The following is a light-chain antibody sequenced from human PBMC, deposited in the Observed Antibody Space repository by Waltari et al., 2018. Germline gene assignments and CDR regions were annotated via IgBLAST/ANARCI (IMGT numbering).Light chain of an antibody. CDR3: QQYYRVPFT. CDR1: QNVVNSANNKIS. J-gene: IGKJ3*01. V-gene: IGKV4-1*01. CDR2: WAS. Sequence: DIVMTQSPDSLTVSLGERATINCKSSQNVVNSANNKISLAWYQQKHGQSPKLLIYWASIRESGVPDRFSGSGSATDFTLTISSLQAEDVAVYYCQQYYRVPFTFGPGTRVEIK.